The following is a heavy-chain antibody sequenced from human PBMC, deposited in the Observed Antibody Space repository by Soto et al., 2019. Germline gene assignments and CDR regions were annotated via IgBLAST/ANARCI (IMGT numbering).Heavy chain of an antibody. CDR2: IKSKTDGGTT. D-gene: IGHD5-12*01. V-gene: IGHV3-15*01. CDR3: TTARGRDGYNFDY. CDR1: GFTFSNAW. Sequence: GGSLRLSCAASGFTFSNAWMSWVRQAPGKGLEWVGRIKSKTDGGTTDYAAPVKGRFTISRDDSKNRLYLQMNSLKTEDTAVYYCTTARGRDGYNFDYWGQGTLVTVSS. J-gene: IGHJ4*02.